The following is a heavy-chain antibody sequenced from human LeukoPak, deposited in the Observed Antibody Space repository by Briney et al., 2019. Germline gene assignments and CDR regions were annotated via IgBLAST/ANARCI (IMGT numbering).Heavy chain of an antibody. CDR1: GFTFSSYT. CDR2: INTGSSTI. J-gene: IGHJ4*02. V-gene: IGHV3-48*04. D-gene: IGHD3-22*01. CDR3: ARALTYYYDSSGYYSYYFDY. Sequence: GGSLRLSCAASGFTFSSYTMNWVRQAPGRGLEWVSYINTGSSTIYYADSVKGRFTISRDNAKNSLYLQMNSLRAEDTAVYYCARALTYYYDSSGYYSYYFDYWGQGTLVTVSS.